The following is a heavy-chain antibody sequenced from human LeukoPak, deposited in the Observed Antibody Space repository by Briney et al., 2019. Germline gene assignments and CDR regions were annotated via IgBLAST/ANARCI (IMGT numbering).Heavy chain of an antibody. V-gene: IGHV3-53*01. D-gene: IGHD3-22*01. CDR1: GLTFSSHW. Sequence: GGSLRLSCAASGLTFSSHWMHWVRQAPGKGLEWVSVIYSGGSTYYADSVRGRFTISRDNSKNTLYLQMNSLGAEDTAVYYCARVSYYDSSGYYFLSYVDYWGQGTLVTVSS. CDR2: IYSGGST. J-gene: IGHJ4*02. CDR3: ARVSYYDSSGYYFLSYVDY.